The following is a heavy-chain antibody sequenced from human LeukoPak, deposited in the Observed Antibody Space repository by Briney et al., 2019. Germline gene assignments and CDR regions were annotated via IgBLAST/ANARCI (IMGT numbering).Heavy chain of an antibody. J-gene: IGHJ4*02. CDR3: ARDRYGDGFAHFDY. CDR1: GYTFTSYA. Sequence: ASVKVSCKASGYTFTSYAMHWVRQAPGQGLERMGWITPNGGTNYPQKFQGRVAITRDTSITTAYMDLSRLTSDDTAAYYCARDRYGDGFAHFDYWGQGALVTVSS. D-gene: IGHD5-24*01. V-gene: IGHV1-2*02. CDR2: ITPNGGT.